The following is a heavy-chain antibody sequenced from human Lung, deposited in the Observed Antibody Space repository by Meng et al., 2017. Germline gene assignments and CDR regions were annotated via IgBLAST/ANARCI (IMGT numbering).Heavy chain of an antibody. J-gene: IGHJ4*02. CDR2: IYWDDDK. V-gene: IGHV2-5*02. CDR3: AHSPSTYGSGSYIFDY. CDR1: GLSLSTSGVG. D-gene: IGHD3-10*01. Sequence: QITFKEAGPTLVQPPPPPTLTCSFSGLSLSTSGVGVGWIRQPPGKALEWLALIYWDDDKRYSPSLKSRLTITKDTSKNQVVLTMTNMDPVDTATYYCAHSPSTYGSGSYIFDYWGQGTLVTVSS.